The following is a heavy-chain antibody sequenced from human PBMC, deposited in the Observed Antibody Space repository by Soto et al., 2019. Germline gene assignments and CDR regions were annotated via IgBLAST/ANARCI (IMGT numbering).Heavy chain of an antibody. D-gene: IGHD3-22*01. Sequence: ASVKVSCKASGGTFSSYAISWVRQAPGQGLEWMGGIIPIFGTANYAQKFQGRVTITADESTSTAYMELSSLRSEDTAVYYCARDLLPYYYDSSGSDRGGMDVWGQGTTVTVSS. CDR3: ARDLLPYYYDSSGSDRGGMDV. CDR2: IIPIFGTA. J-gene: IGHJ6*02. CDR1: GGTFSSYA. V-gene: IGHV1-69*13.